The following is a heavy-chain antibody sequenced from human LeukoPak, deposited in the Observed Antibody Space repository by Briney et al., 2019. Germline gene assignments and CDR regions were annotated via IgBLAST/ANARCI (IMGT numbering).Heavy chain of an antibody. Sequence: PSETLSLTCTVSGGSISSYYWSWIRQPPGKGLEWIGQIYHSGSTNYNPSLKSRVAISLDKSKNQFSLNLNSVTAADTAVYYCARAGQGYCSSTSCYLSLDYWGQGTLVTVSS. D-gene: IGHD2-2*01. J-gene: IGHJ4*02. V-gene: IGHV4-59*12. CDR2: IYHSGST. CDR3: ARAGQGYCSSTSCYLSLDY. CDR1: GGSISSYY.